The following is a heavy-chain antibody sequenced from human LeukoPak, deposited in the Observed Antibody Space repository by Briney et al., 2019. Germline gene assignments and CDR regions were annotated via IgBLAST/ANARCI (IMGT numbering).Heavy chain of an antibody. J-gene: IGHJ4*02. V-gene: IGHV1-3*01. CDR2: INGGNGNT. CDR1: GYTFTDYA. CDR3: ARVYCSTTSCHYYFDY. Sequence: ASVKVSCKASGYTFTDYAMHWVRQAPGQRLEWMGWINGGNGNTEYSQRFQGRVTFSRDTSANTAYMELSSLRSEDTAVYYCARVYCSTTSCHYYFDYWGQGTLVTVSS. D-gene: IGHD2-2*01.